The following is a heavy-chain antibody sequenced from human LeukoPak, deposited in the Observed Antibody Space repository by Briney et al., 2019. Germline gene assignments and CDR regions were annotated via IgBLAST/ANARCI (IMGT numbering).Heavy chain of an antibody. J-gene: IGHJ3*02. CDR3: ARERGYSSSWYYGAFDI. Sequence: KPSETLSLTCTVSDGSISSYYWSWIRQPPGKGLEWIGYIYYSGSTNYNPSLKSRVTISVDTSKNQFSLKLSSVTAADTAVYYCARERGYSSSWYYGAFDIWGQGTMVTVSS. D-gene: IGHD6-13*01. V-gene: IGHV4-59*01. CDR2: IYYSGST. CDR1: DGSISSYY.